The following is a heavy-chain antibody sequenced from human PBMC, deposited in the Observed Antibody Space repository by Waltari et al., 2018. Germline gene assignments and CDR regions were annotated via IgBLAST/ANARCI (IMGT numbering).Heavy chain of an antibody. J-gene: IGHJ6*02. Sequence: QVQLVESGGGVVQPGRSLRLSCAASGFTFSSYGMHWVRQAPGKGLEWVAVIWYDGSNKDYADSVKGRFTNSRDNSKNTLYLQMNSLRAEDTAVYYCARDRGGSYSTPYYGMDVWGQGTTVTVSS. V-gene: IGHV3-33*01. CDR1: GFTFSSYG. CDR3: ARDRGGSYSTPYYGMDV. D-gene: IGHD1-26*01. CDR2: IWYDGSNK.